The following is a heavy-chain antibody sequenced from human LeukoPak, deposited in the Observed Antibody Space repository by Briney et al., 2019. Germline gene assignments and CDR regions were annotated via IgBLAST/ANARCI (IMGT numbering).Heavy chain of an antibody. J-gene: IGHJ4*02. CDR1: GYTFTGYY. CDR2: INPNSGGT. CDR3: ARSPTVIRPLDY. Sequence: ASVKVSCKASGYTFTGYYMHWVRQAPGQGLEWMGWINPNSGGTNYAQKFQGRVTMTRDTSISTAYMELSGLRSDDTAVYYCARSPTVIRPLDYWGQGTLVTVSS. V-gene: IGHV1-2*02. D-gene: IGHD4-11*01.